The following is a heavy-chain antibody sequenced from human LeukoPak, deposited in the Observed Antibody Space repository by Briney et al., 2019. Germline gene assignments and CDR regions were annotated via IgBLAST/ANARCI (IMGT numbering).Heavy chain of an antibody. CDR1: GYTFTGYY. CDR3: ARRGHYDILTGSYYFDY. CDR2: INPNSGGT. V-gene: IGHV1-2*02. Sequence: ASVKVSCKASGYTFTGYYMHWVRQAPGQGLEWMGWINPNSGGTNYAQKFQGRVTMTRDTSISTAYMELSRLRSDDTAVYYCARRGHYDILTGSYYFDYWGQGTLVTVSS. D-gene: IGHD3-9*01. J-gene: IGHJ4*02.